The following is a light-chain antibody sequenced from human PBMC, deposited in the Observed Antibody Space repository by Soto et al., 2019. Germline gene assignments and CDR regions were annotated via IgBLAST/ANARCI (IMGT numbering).Light chain of an antibody. J-gene: IGLJ1*01. Sequence: QSALTQPASVSGSPGQSITISCTGTSNDIGGYNYVSWYQQHPGEAPKLIIYEVSNRPSGVPDRFSGSKSGNTASLTVSGLQAEDEADYYCMSYVGSNIFVFGTGTKLTVL. V-gene: IGLV2-8*01. CDR1: SNDIGGYNY. CDR2: EVS. CDR3: MSYVGSNIFV.